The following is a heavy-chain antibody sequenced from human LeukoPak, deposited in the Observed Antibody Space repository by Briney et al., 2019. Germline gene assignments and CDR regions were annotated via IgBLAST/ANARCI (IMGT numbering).Heavy chain of an antibody. V-gene: IGHV4-38-2*01. CDR1: GYSISSGYY. CDR3: TRRYQVAAFYYFDY. J-gene: IGHJ4*02. Sequence: SETLSLTCAVSGYSISSGYYWGWIRQPPGKGLEWIGSIYHSGSTYYNPSLKSRVTISVDTSKNQFSLKLSSVTAADTAVYYCTRRYQVAAFYYFDYWGQGPLLTVTS. CDR2: IYHSGST. D-gene: IGHD2-15*01.